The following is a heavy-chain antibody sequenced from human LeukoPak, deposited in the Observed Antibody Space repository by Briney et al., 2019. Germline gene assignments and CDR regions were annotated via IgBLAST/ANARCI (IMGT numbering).Heavy chain of an antibody. CDR1: GFTFSSYW. CDR2: ISDNGAGT. D-gene: IGHD3-3*01. CDR3: AKRSLSGTWYFDL. Sequence: PGGSLRLSCAASGFTFSSYWMTWVRQAPGKGLEWVSSISDNGAGTFYADSVKGRFTISRDNSDKTLYLQMNSLRAEDAAVYYCAKRSLSGTWYFDLWGRGTLVIVSS. V-gene: IGHV3-23*01. J-gene: IGHJ2*01.